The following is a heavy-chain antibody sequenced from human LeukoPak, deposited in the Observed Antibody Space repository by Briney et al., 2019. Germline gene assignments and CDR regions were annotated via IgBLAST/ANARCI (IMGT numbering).Heavy chain of an antibody. V-gene: IGHV7-4-1*02. CDR1: GYTFTTYA. Sequence: ASVKVSCKASGYTFTTYAMNWVRQAPGQGLEWMGWINTNTGNPTYAQGFTRRFVFSLDTSVSTAYVQISSLKAEDTAVYYCARANYYDVSGYVTYFDSWGQGTLVTVPS. CDR3: ARANYYDVSGYVTYFDS. CDR2: INTNTGNP. D-gene: IGHD3-22*01. J-gene: IGHJ4*02.